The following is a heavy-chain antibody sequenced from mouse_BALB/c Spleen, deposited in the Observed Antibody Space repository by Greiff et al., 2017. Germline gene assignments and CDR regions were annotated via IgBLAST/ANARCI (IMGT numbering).Heavy chain of an antibody. Sequence: EVQLQQSGPELVKPGASVKIPCKASGYTFTDYNMDWVKQSHGKSLEWIGDINPNNGGTIYNQKFKGKATLTEDKSSSTAYMELRSLTSEDTAVYYCARGRGQLGLSWFAYWGQGTLVTVSA. V-gene: IGHV1-18*01. D-gene: IGHD3-2*01. CDR2: INPNNGGT. CDR1: GYTFTDYN. CDR3: ARGRGQLGLSWFAY. J-gene: IGHJ3*01.